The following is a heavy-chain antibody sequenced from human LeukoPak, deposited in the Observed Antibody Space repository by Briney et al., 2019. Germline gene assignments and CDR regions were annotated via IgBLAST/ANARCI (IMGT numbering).Heavy chain of an antibody. V-gene: IGHV1-2*02. CDR3: ARGESVYSSGYKGY. CDR2: INPNSGGT. D-gene: IGHD3-22*01. J-gene: IGHJ4*02. Sequence: GASVKVSCKASGYTFTGYYMHWVRQAPGQGLEWMGWINPNSGGTNYAQKFQGGVTMTRDTSISTAYMELSRLRSDDTAVYYCARGESVYSSGYKGYWGQGTLVTVSS. CDR1: GYTFTGYY.